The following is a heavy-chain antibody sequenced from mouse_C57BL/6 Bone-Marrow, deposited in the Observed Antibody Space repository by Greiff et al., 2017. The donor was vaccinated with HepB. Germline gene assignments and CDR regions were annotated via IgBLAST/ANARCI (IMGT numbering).Heavy chain of an antibody. CDR2: IDPSDSET. D-gene: IGHD2-14*01. CDR1: GYTFTSYW. V-gene: IGHV1-52*01. J-gene: IGHJ4*01. CDR3: ARQVPYYAMDY. Sequence: QVQLQQPGAELVRPGSSVKLSCKASGYTFTSYWMHWVKQRPIQGLEWIGNIDPSDSETNYNQKFKDKATLTVDKSSRTAYMQLSTLTSEDSAVYYCARQVPYYAMDYWGQGTSVTVSS.